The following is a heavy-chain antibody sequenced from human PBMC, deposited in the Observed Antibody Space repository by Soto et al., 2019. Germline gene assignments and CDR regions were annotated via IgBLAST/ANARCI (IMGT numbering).Heavy chain of an antibody. Sequence: VYLRLSGATSGLTFSSYSMRWVRQAPVKGLKWVSTITDSDTTYYADSVKGRFTISRDNSRNTLYLQVNSLRAEDSAAYYCAKAGRLSHHNYMDVPDKGPTLTLSS. CDR2: ITDSDTT. CDR1: GLTFSSYS. V-gene: IGHV3-23*01. D-gene: IGHD1-26*01. J-gene: IGHJ6*03. CDR3: AKAGRLSHHNYMDV.